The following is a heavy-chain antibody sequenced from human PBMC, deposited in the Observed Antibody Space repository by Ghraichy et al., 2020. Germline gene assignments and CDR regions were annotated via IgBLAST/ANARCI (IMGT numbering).Heavy chain of an antibody. CDR3: ASQRVSRYGRLVYNHNLVV. Sequence: SETLSLICVFSGGSFSEYTWDWIRQSPGKGLEWIGRINYSGDTNYNSSLKSRLTLSINPSRSQFSLRLSSVTAADAAVYYCASQRVSRYGRLVYNHNLVVWGPGTTVTVSS. J-gene: IGHJ6*02. D-gene: IGHD6-13*01. V-gene: IGHV4-34*01. CDR1: GGSFSEYT. CDR2: INYSGDT.